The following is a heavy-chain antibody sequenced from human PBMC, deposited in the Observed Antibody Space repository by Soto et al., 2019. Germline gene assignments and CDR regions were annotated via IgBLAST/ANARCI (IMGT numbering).Heavy chain of an antibody. J-gene: IGHJ2*01. CDR1: GFTFSSYA. CDR2: ISYDGSNK. CDR3: AKRYYDSSGYPGPKYWYFDL. Sequence: GGSLRLSCAASGFTFSSYAMHWVRQAPGKGLEWVAVISYDGSNKYYADSVQGRFTISRDNSKNTLYLQMNSLRAEDTAVYYCAKRYYDSSGYPGPKYWYFDLWGRGTLVTVSS. V-gene: IGHV3-30-3*02. D-gene: IGHD3-22*01.